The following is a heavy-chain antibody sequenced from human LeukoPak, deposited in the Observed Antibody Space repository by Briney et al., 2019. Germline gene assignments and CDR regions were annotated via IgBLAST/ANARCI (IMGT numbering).Heavy chain of an antibody. Sequence: PGGSLRLSCAASGFTFSSYGMHWVRQAPGKGLEWVAFIRYDGSNKYYADSVKGRFTISRDNAKNSLYLQMNSLRAEDTAVYYCARSPHSAGVAFDIWGQGTMVTVSS. V-gene: IGHV3-30*02. CDR1: GFTFSSYG. J-gene: IGHJ3*02. D-gene: IGHD2-21*01. CDR2: IRYDGSNK. CDR3: ARSPHSAGVAFDI.